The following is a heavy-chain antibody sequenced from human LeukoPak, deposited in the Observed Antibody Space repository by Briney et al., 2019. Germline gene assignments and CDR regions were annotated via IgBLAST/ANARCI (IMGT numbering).Heavy chain of an antibody. CDR1: GGSFSGYY. CDR3: ASDLGASYYFDY. V-gene: IGHV4-34*01. J-gene: IGHJ4*02. CDR2: INHSGST. Sequence: SETLSLTCAVYGGSFSGYYWSWIRQPPGKGLEWIGEINHSGSTNYNPSLKSRVTISVDTSKNQFSLKLSSVTAADTAVYYCASDLGASYYFDYWGQGTLVTVSS. D-gene: IGHD1-26*01.